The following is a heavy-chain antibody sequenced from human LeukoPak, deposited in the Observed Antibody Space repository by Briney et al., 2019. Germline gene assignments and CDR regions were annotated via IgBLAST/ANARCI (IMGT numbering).Heavy chain of an antibody. CDR1: GFTFSSYA. CDR2: ISYDGSNK. D-gene: IGHD3-9*01. Sequence: GGSLRLSCAASGFTFSSYAMHWVRQAPGKGLEWVAVISYDGSNKYYADSVKGRFTISRDNSKNTLYLQMNSLRAEDTAVYYCASLGGYYDILTGYYTPGLAYYAGDYWGQGTLVTVSS. V-gene: IGHV3-30*04. J-gene: IGHJ4*02. CDR3: ASLGGYYDILTGYYTPGLAYYAGDY.